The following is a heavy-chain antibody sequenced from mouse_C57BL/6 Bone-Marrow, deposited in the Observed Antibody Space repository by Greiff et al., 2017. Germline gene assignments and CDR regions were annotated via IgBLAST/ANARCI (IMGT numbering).Heavy chain of an antibody. V-gene: IGHV1-7*01. J-gene: IGHJ2*01. CDR1: GYTFTSYW. Sequence: VQLQQSGAELAKPGASVKLSCKASGYTFTSYWMHWVKQRPGQGLEWIGYINPSSGYTKYNQKFKDKATLTADKSSRTAYMQLGRLTYVDSAVFYSAGTVATFDNGGQGTTLTVSS. D-gene: IGHD1-1*02. CDR2: INPSSGYT. CDR3: AGTVATFDN.